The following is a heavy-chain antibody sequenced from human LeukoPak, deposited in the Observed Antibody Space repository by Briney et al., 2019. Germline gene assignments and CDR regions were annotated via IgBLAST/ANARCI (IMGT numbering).Heavy chain of an antibody. CDR2: INHSGST. J-gene: IGHJ4*02. V-gene: IGHV4-34*01. CDR1: GGSFSGYY. Sequence: SETLSLTCAVYGGSFSGYYWSWLRQPPGKGLEWIGEINHSGSTNYNPSLKSRVTISVDTSKNQFSLKLSSVTAADTAVYYCARRRSYWGFDYWGQGTLVTVSS. D-gene: IGHD3-10*01. CDR3: ARRRSYWGFDY.